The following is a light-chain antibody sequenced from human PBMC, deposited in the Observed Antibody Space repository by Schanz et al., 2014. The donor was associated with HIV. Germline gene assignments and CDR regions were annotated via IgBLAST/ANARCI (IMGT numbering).Light chain of an antibody. CDR2: GAS. V-gene: IGKV1-27*01. CDR1: QAINNY. Sequence: DIQMTQSPSSLSASIGDRVTLTCRASQAINNYLAWYQQKPGAVPKLLIYGASSLQSGVPGRFSGSGSGTDFTLTISRLEPEDFATYYCQQYDKYSYSFGQGTKLEIK. CDR3: QQYDKYSYS. J-gene: IGKJ2*03.